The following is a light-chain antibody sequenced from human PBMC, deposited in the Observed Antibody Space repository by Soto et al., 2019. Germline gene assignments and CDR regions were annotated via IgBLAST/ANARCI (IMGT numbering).Light chain of an antibody. CDR1: QHIYSNY. J-gene: IGKJ1*01. CDR2: GAS. CDR3: QQYGRSPRT. V-gene: IGKV3-20*01. Sequence: EIVLTQSPGTLSLSPGERATLSCRASQHIYSNYLAWYLQKPGQAPRLLIYGASSRVTGIPERFGGSGSGTDFTLTISRLEPEDFAVYYCQQYGRSPRTFGQGTKVEIK.